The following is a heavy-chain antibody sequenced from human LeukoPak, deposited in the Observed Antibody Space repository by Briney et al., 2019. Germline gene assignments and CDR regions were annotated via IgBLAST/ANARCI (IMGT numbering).Heavy chain of an antibody. D-gene: IGHD1-26*01. CDR1: GFTFSDYA. CDR2: ISGSGIST. J-gene: IGHJ4*02. Sequence: PGGSLRLSCAASGFTFSDYAMTWIRQTPGKGLEWVSTISGSGISTYFADSVKGRFTISRGNSRNTLFLQMNSLRAEDTAVYYCAKDDGIVGATTFAYWGQGTLVTVSS. V-gene: IGHV3-23*01. CDR3: AKDDGIVGATTFAY.